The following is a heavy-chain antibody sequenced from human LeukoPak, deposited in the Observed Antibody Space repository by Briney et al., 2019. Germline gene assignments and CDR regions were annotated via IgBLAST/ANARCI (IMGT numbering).Heavy chain of an antibody. CDR1: GASISSYY. J-gene: IGHJ4*02. V-gene: IGHV4-59*01. D-gene: IGHD1-14*01. CDR2: IYYSGST. CDR3: ARDPTGRDPFDY. Sequence: SETLSLTCTVSGASISSYYWSWIRQPPGKGLEWIGYIYYSGSTNYNPSLKSRVTISVDTSKNQFSLKLSSVTAADTAVYYCARDPTGRDPFDYWGQGTLVTVSS.